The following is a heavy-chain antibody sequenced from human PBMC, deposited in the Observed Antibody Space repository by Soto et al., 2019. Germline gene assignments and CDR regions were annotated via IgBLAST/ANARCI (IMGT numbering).Heavy chain of an antibody. D-gene: IGHD6-19*01. CDR2: INPNSGGT. CDR1: GYTFTGYY. J-gene: IGHJ6*02. CDR3: ARASGYSSGWPKTYYYYGMDV. V-gene: IGHV1-2*04. Sequence: ASVKVSCKASGYTFTGYYMHWVRQAPGQGLEWMGWINPNSGGTNYAQKFQGWVTMTRDTSISTAYMELSRLRSDDTAVYYCARASGYSSGWPKTYYYYGMDVWGQGTTVTVSS.